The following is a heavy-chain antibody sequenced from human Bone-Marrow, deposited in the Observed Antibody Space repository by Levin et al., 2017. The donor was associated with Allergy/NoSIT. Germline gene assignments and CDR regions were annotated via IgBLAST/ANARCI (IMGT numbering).Heavy chain of an antibody. CDR3: AKGSRGWYEYFLDY. CDR1: GFTFSSSA. Sequence: GGSLRLSCAASGFTFSSSAMSWVRQAPGKGLEWVSAIIGSGDSTYYADSVNGRLTISRDNSKNTLYLQMNSLRAEDTAVYSCAKGSRGWYEYFLDYWGQGTLVTVSS. CDR2: IIGSGDST. V-gene: IGHV3-23*01. J-gene: IGHJ4*02. D-gene: IGHD6-19*01.